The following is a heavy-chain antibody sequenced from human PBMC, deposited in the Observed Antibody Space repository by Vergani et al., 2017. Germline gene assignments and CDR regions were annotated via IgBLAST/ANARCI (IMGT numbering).Heavy chain of an antibody. CDR2: INPNSGDT. CDR3: ARDHQGPTTLDY. J-gene: IGHJ4*02. CDR1: GATFSDYY. D-gene: IGHD1-26*01. Sequence: QVQLVQSGAEVKKPGSSVKVSCKASGATFSDYYLHWVRQAPGQGLEWMGYINPNSGDTNSAQKFQGRVTMTRDTSITTVYMDLASLTSDDTAIYYCARDHQGPTTLDYWGQGSLVTVSS. V-gene: IGHV1-2*02.